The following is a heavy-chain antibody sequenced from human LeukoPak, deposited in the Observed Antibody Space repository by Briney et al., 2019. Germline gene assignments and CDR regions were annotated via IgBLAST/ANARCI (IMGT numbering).Heavy chain of an antibody. CDR1: GFTFSSYG. CDR3: ARTYSRESGYDFVFHY. J-gene: IGHJ4*02. D-gene: IGHD5-12*01. V-gene: IGHV3-33*01. CDR2: ISYDGKNI. Sequence: PGGSLRLSRAASGFTFSSYGFHWVRQAPGKGLEWVSAISYDGKNIHYADSVKGRFTISRDNSRNTLYLQMNSLRVEDTAVYYCARTYSRESGYDFVFHYWGQGTRVTVSS.